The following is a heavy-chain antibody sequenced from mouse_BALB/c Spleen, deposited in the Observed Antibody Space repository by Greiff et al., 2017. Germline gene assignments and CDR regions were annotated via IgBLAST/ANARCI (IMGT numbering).Heavy chain of an antibody. CDR1: GFTFSSYG. Sequence: EVKVVESGGDLVKPGGSLKLSCAASGFTFSSYGMSWVRQTPDKRLEWVATISSGGSYTYYPDSVKGRITISRDNAKNTLYLQMSSLKSEDTARYYCARNPEYGNHYFDYWGQGTTLTVSS. J-gene: IGHJ2*01. D-gene: IGHD2-10*02. CDR3: ARNPEYGNHYFDY. V-gene: IGHV5-6*01. CDR2: ISSGGSYT.